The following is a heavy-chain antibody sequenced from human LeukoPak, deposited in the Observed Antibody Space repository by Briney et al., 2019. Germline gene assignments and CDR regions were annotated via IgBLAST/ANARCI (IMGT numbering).Heavy chain of an antibody. J-gene: IGHJ6*03. D-gene: IGHD3-22*01. CDR1: GGSISSSGYY. V-gene: IGHV4-39*01. CDR3: ANILGYYDSSGYYYFRYYYYYMDV. Sequence: PSETLSLTCTVSGGSISSSGYYWGWIRQPPGKGLEWIGSIYYSGSTYYNPSLKSRVTISVDTSKNQFSLKLSSVTAADTAVYYCANILGYYDSSGYYYFRYYYYYMDVWGKGTTVTVSS. CDR2: IYYSGST.